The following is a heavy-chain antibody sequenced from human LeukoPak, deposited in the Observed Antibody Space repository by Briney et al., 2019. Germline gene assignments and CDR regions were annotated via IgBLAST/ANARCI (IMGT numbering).Heavy chain of an antibody. V-gene: IGHV4-31*11. D-gene: IGHD1-26*01. CDR2: IYYSGST. J-gene: IGHJ4*02. CDR3: ARDWDRAWDY. CDR1: GGSFSGYY. Sequence: SETLSLTCAVYGGSFSGYYWSWIRQHPGKGLEWIGYIYYSGSTYYNPSLKSRVTISVDTSKNQFSLKLSSVTAADTAVYYCARDWDRAWDYWGQGTLVTVSS.